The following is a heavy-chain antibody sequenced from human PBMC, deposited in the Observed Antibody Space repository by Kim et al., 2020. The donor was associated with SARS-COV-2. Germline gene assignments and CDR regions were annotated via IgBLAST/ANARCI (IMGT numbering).Heavy chain of an antibody. CDR1: GGSISSYY. D-gene: IGHD3-22*01. V-gene: IGHV4-4*07. Sequence: SETLSLTCTVSGGSISSYYWSWIRQPAGKGLEWIGRIYTSGSTNYNPSLKSRVTKSVDTSKNQFSLKLSSVTAADTAVYYCARDADSSGYYLNTFDYWGQGTLVTVSS. CDR3: ARDADSSGYYLNTFDY. CDR2: IYTSGST. J-gene: IGHJ4*02.